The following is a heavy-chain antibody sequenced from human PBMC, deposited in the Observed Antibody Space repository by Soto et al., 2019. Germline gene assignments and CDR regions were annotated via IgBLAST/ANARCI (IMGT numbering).Heavy chain of an antibody. V-gene: IGHV3-30*18. Sequence: QVQLVESGGCVVQPGKSLRLSCAGSGFTFSNYGMHWVRQAPGKGLEWVAVVSYDGSNKYYADSVKGRFTISRDNSKNTLYLQMNSLRAEDTAVYYCAKAYSTSWYGEFDYWGQGTLVTVSP. J-gene: IGHJ4*02. CDR3: AKAYSTSWYGEFDY. CDR2: VSYDGSNK. D-gene: IGHD6-13*01. CDR1: GFTFSNYG.